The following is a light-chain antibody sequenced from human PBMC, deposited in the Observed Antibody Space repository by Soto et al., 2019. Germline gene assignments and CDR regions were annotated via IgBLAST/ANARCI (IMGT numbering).Light chain of an antibody. J-gene: IGKJ4*01. V-gene: IGKV1-12*01. CDR2: GAS. CDR1: QGVSSW. Sequence: DTQMTQSPSSMSASVGDRVTITCRASQGVSSWLGWYQQKPGKAPKLLIYGASSLQSGVPSRFSGSGSGTYFTLTISSLQPEDFATYYCQQANSFPLTFGGGTKVEIK. CDR3: QQANSFPLT.